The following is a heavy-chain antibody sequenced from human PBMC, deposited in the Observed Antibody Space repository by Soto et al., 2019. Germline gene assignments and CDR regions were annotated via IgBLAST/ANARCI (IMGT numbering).Heavy chain of an antibody. CDR2: INHSGST. CDR1: GGSFSGYY. CDR3: ARGWGRIFDY. J-gene: IGHJ4*02. Sequence: QVQLQQWGAGLLKPSETLSLTCAVYGGSFSGYYWGWIRQPPGKGLEWIGEINHSGSTNYNPSLKSRVTISVDTSRNQFSLKLSSVTAADTAVYYCARGWGRIFDYWGQGTLVTVSS. V-gene: IGHV4-34*01. D-gene: IGHD7-27*01.